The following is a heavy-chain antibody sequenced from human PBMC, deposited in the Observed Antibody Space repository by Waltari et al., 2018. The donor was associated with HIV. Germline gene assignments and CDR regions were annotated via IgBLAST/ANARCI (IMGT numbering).Heavy chain of an antibody. D-gene: IGHD2-21*02. CDR3: GAFLCAEDCRDGFDV. CDR1: GSPFQTYS. Sequence: ESGGGRAKPGGTLKLSCSGSGSPFQTYSVSWIRQTPGRGLEWISSISDDSSFIYYADSVKGRFTVSRDNVRNSVFLQMNDVRAEDTAKYFCGAFLCAEDCRDGFDVWGQGTMVTVSS. V-gene: IGHV3-21*06. CDR2: ISDDSSFI. J-gene: IGHJ3*01.